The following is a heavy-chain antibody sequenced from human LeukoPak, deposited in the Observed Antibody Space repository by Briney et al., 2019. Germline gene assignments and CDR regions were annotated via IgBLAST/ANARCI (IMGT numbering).Heavy chain of an antibody. D-gene: IGHD2-2*01. CDR3: ARGSSYFDY. J-gene: IGHJ4*02. CDR1: GGSISSYY. Sequence: SETLSLTCTVSGGSISSYYWSWIRQPPGKGLEWIGYIYYSGSTNYNPSLKSRVTISVDTSKNQFSLKLSSVTAADTAVYYCARGSSYFDYWGQGTLVTVSS. CDR2: IYYSGST. V-gene: IGHV4-59*08.